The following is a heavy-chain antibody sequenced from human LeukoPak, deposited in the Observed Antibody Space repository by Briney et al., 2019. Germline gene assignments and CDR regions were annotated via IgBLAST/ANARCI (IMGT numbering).Heavy chain of an antibody. J-gene: IGHJ5*02. V-gene: IGHV4-61*02. CDR2: IYTSGST. D-gene: IGHD2-2*01. CDR1: GGSISSGSYY. CDR3: AREAYQLPVGGIGFDP. Sequence: SQTLSLTCTVSGGSISSGSYYWSWIRQPAGKGLEWIGRIYTSGSTNYNPSLKSRVTMSVDTSKNQFSLKLSSVTAADTAVYYCAREAYQLPVGGIGFDPWGQGTLVTVSS.